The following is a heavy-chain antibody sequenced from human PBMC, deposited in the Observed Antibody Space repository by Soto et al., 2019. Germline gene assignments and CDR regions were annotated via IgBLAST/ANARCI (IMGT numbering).Heavy chain of an antibody. Sequence: SETLSLTCTVSGGSISSGDYYWSWIRQPPGKGLEWIGYIYYSGSTYYNPSLKSRVTISIDTSKNQFSLKLSSVTAADTAVYYCARAPYYDILTGYAPYGMDVWGQGTTVTVSS. J-gene: IGHJ6*02. D-gene: IGHD3-9*01. V-gene: IGHV4-30-4*01. CDR1: GGSISSGDYY. CDR3: ARAPYYDILTGYAPYGMDV. CDR2: IYYSGST.